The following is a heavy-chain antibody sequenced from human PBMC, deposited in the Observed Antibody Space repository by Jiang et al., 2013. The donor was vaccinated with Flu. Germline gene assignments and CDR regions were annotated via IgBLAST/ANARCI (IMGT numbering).Heavy chain of an antibody. Sequence: GSGLVKPSQTLSLSCTVSGGSISSVGYYWSWIRQHPGKGLEWIGYIYYSGSTYYSPSLKSRVTISVDTSKNQFSLKLSSVTAADTAVYYCARARRTVTLDYWGQGTLVTVSS. CDR1: GGSISSVGYY. J-gene: IGHJ4*02. V-gene: IGHV4-31*03. CDR3: ARARRTVTLDY. CDR2: IYYSGST. D-gene: IGHD4-17*01.